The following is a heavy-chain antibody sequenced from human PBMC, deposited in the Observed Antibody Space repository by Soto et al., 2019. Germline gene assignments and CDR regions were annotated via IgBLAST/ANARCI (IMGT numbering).Heavy chain of an antibody. CDR2: IYYSGST. J-gene: IGHJ4*02. CDR3: ARDRGSYGELDY. D-gene: IGHD5-18*01. V-gene: IGHV4-30-4*01. Sequence: SETLSLTCTVSGGSISSGDYYWSWIRQPPGKGLEWIGYIYYSGSTYYNPSLKSRVTISVDTSKNQFSLKLSSVTAADTAVYYCARDRGSYGELDYWGQGTLVTVSS. CDR1: GGSISSGDYY.